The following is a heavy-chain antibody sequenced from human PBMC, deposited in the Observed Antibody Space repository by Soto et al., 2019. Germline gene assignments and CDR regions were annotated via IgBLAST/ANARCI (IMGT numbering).Heavy chain of an antibody. Sequence: GGSLRLSCAASGFTFSSYAMHWVRQAPGKGLEWVAVISYDGSNKYYADSVKGRFTISRDNSKNTLYLQMNSLRAEDTAVYYCATITPIVVVVAATDYWGQGTLVTVSS. D-gene: IGHD2-15*01. CDR3: ATITPIVVVVAATDY. CDR1: GFTFSSYA. J-gene: IGHJ4*02. V-gene: IGHV3-30-3*01. CDR2: ISYDGSNK.